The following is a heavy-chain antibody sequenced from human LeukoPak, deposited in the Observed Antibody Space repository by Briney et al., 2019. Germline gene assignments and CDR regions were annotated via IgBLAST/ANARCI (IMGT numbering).Heavy chain of an antibody. J-gene: IGHJ4*02. CDR1: GGSIYSSSYH. D-gene: IGHD3-10*01. V-gene: IGHV4-39*07. CDR3: ARDLSDYGSGSYYNLGFGY. CDR2: IHYSGST. Sequence: SETLSLTCTVAGGSIYSSSYHWGWIRQPPGKGLEWVGSIHYSGSTNYNPSLKSRVTTSVDTSKNQFSLKLSSVTAADTAVYYCARDLSDYGSGSYYNLGFGYWGQGTLVTVSS.